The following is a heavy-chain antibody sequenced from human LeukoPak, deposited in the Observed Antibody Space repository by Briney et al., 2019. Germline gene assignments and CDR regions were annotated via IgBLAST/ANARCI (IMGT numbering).Heavy chain of an antibody. CDR2: IGGSDGGK. Sequence: GGSLRLSCAASGFTFSSHAMSWVRQAPGRGLEWVSTIGGSDGGKYYADSVKGRFTISRDNSKNTVFLQMNSLRAEDTALYYCAKSASGYFDYWGQGTLVTVSS. D-gene: IGHD6-6*01. J-gene: IGHJ4*02. CDR3: AKSASGYFDY. V-gene: IGHV3-23*01. CDR1: GFTFSSHA.